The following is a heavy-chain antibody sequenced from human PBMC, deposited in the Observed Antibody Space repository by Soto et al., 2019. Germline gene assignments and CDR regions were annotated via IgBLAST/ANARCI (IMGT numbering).Heavy chain of an antibody. CDR1: GFTFSDHA. D-gene: IGHD2-15*01. CDR2: ISGGGSGA. Sequence: EVQLLESGGGLVQPGGSLRLSCTASGFTFSDHAMTWVRQAPGKGLEWLSGISGGGSGAYYADSVKGRSTVSRANSHNTLFLQMDSLRVEDTAVYYCAIDLWWYTHWGQGTLVTVSS. J-gene: IGHJ4*02. CDR3: AIDLWWYTH. V-gene: IGHV3-23*01.